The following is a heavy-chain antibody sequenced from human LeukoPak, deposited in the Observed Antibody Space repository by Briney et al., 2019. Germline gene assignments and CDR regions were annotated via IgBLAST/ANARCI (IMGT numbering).Heavy chain of an antibody. D-gene: IGHD4-23*01. CDR2: IYYSGST. V-gene: IGHV4-59*01. Sequence: SETLSLTCTVSGGTISTYYWSWIRPPPGKGLEWIGYIYYSGSTDCNPSLKSRVTISVDTSKNQFSLKLSSVTAADTAVYYCAREGVTSLNFDYWGQGTLVTVSS. CDR1: GGTISTYY. CDR3: AREGVTSLNFDY. J-gene: IGHJ4*02.